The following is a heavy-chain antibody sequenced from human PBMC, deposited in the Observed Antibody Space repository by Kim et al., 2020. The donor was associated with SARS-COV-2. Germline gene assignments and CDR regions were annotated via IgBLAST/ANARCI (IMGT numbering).Heavy chain of an antibody. J-gene: IGHJ4*02. V-gene: IGHV4-59*08. Sequence: YNPSLKSRVTISVDTSKNQFSLKLSSVTAADTAAYYCARRKTAMVTGFDYWGQGTLVTVSS. D-gene: IGHD5-18*01. CDR3: ARRKTAMVTGFDY.